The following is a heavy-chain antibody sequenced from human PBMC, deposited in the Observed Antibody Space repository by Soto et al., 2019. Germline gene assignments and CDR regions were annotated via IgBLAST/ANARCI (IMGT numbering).Heavy chain of an antibody. Sequence: LSHDCAINNAAIGGFYWRWLCQSTGKGLEWIGEINQSGSTNYNPSLKSRVTISVDTSKNQFSLKLSSVTAADTAVYYCAREVVTVVRGVIITEAFDIWGQGTMVT. CDR1: NAAIGGFY. CDR2: INQSGST. J-gene: IGHJ3*02. D-gene: IGHD3-10*01. CDR3: AREVVTVVRGVIITEAFDI. V-gene: IGHV4-34*01.